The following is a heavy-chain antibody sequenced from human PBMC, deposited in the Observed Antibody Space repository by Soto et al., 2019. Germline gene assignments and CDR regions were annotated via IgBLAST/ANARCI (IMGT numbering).Heavy chain of an antibody. D-gene: IGHD3-16*01. Sequence: ASVKVSCKTSGYTFTNHGINWVRQAPGQGLEWMGWINPYNANTNYAQKLQGRVTMTTDTSTTTAYMDLRSLTSDDTAVYYCARDRVAGIWGDAFDIWGQGTVGTVAS. V-gene: IGHV1-18*04. CDR2: INPYNANT. CDR3: ARDRVAGIWGDAFDI. CDR1: GYTFTNHG. J-gene: IGHJ3*02.